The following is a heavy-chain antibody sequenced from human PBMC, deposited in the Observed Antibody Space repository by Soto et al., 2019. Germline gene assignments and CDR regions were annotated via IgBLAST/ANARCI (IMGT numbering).Heavy chain of an antibody. Sequence: PGGSLRLSCAASGFTFSSYTMNWVRQAPGKGLEWVSSISGSSSYIYYADSVRGRFTISRDNARNSLYLQMNSLRAEDTAVYYCARETGWSFDIWGQGTMVTV. CDR2: ISGSSSYI. J-gene: IGHJ3*02. CDR1: GFTFSSYT. V-gene: IGHV3-21*01. CDR3: ARETGWSFDI. D-gene: IGHD7-27*01.